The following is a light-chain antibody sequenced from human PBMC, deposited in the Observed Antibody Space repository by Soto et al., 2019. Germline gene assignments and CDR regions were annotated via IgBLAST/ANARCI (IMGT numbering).Light chain of an antibody. CDR3: SSYTTSNTRQIV. CDR2: DVS. J-gene: IGLJ1*01. Sequence: QFALTQPASVSGSPGQSITISCTGTSSDVGGYNYVPWYQHHPGKAPKLMIYDVSNRPSGVSNRFSGSKSGNTASLTISGLQPEDEADYYCSSYTTSNTRQIVFGTGTKVTVL. V-gene: IGLV2-14*03. CDR1: SSDVGGYNY.